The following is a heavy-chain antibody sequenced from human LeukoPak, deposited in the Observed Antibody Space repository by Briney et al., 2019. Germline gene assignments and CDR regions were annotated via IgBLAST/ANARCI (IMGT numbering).Heavy chain of an antibody. V-gene: IGHV4-59*08. CDR1: GGSISSYY. J-gene: IGHJ6*02. CDR2: IYYSGST. Sequence: SETLSLTCTVSGGSISSYYWSWIRQPPGKGLEWIGYIYYSGSTNYNPSLKSRVTISVDTSKNQLSLKLSSVTAADTAVYYCASTSSGYYYGSYYYYGMDVWGQGTTVTVSS. CDR3: ASTSSGYYYGSYYYYGMDV. D-gene: IGHD3-22*01.